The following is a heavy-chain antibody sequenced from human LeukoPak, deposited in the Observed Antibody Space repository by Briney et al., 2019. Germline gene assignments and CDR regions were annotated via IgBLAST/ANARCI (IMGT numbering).Heavy chain of an antibody. D-gene: IGHD3-22*01. V-gene: IGHV3-74*01. CDR3: AREYYYEIHDAFDI. CDR2: INSDESST. J-gene: IGHJ3*02. Sequence: PGGSLRLSCAASGFTFSSYWMHWVRQAPGKGLVWVSRINSDESSTSYADTVKGRFTISRDNAKNSLYLQMNSLRAEDTAVYYCAREYYYEIHDAFDIWGQGTMVTVSS. CDR1: GFTFSSYW.